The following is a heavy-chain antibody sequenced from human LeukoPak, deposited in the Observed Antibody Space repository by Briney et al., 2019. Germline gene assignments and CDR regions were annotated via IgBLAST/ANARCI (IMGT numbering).Heavy chain of an antibody. CDR3: AKDITGDYVLDY. CDR1: GFTFDDYT. J-gene: IGHJ4*02. Sequence: GGSLRLSCAASGFTFDDYTMHWVRDAPGKGLEWVSGISWNSGSIGYADSVKGRFTISRDNAKNTLYLQMKSLGAEDTALDYCAKDITGDYVLDYWGQGTVVTVSS. V-gene: IGHV3-9*01. CDR2: ISWNSGSI. D-gene: IGHD4-17*01.